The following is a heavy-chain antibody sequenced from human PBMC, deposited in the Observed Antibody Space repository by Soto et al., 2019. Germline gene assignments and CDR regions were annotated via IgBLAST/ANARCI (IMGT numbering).Heavy chain of an antibody. CDR3: ARGWRIAAAGVPLGYYYYGMDV. V-gene: IGHV4-4*02. J-gene: IGHJ6*02. CDR2: IYHSGST. CDR1: GGSISSSNW. D-gene: IGHD6-13*01. Sequence: PSETLSLTCAVSGGSISSSNWRSWVRQPPGKGLEWIGEIYHSGSTNYNPSLKSRVTISVDKSKNQFSLKLSSVTAADTAVYYCARGWRIAAAGVPLGYYYYGMDVWGQGTTVTVSS.